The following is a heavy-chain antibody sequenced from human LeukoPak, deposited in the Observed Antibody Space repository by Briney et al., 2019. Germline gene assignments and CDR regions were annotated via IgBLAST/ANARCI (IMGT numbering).Heavy chain of an antibody. CDR2: IRSKAHGGTV. D-gene: IGHD3-22*01. V-gene: IGHV3-49*04. CDR3: TRDVYYSSES. Sequence: GGSLRLSCSASGFTFGDYAMTWVRQAPGKGLEWVGFIRSKAHGGTVEYAASVKGRFTLSRDNSKSIAYLQMNSLKTEDTALYYCTRDVYYSSESGGEGTLVTVSS. J-gene: IGHJ4*02. CDR1: GFTFGDYA.